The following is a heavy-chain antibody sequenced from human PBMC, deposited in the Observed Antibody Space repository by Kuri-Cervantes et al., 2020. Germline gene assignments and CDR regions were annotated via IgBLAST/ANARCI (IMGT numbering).Heavy chain of an antibody. CDR1: GGSISSYY. J-gene: IGHJ4*02. Sequence: SETLSLTCTVPGGSISSYYWSWIRQPPGKGLEWIGYIYYSGSTNYNPSLKSRVTISVDTSKNQFSLKLSSVTAADTAVYYCARRRYSSISGRHVDYWGQGTLVTVSS. CDR3: ARRRYSSISGRHVDY. D-gene: IGHD6-13*01. CDR2: IYYSGST. V-gene: IGHV4-59*12.